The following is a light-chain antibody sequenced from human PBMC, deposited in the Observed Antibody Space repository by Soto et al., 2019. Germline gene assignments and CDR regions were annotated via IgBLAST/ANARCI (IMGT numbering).Light chain of an antibody. V-gene: IGKV3-15*01. Sequence: EVVMTQSPATLSVSPGERATLSCRASQSVSSNLAWYQQKPGQAPRLLIYGASTRATGIPARFSGSGSGTEFTLTISSLQSEDFAVYYCQQYNNWPPSTCGQGPKVEIK. J-gene: IGKJ1*01. CDR2: GAS. CDR1: QSVSSN. CDR3: QQYNNWPPST.